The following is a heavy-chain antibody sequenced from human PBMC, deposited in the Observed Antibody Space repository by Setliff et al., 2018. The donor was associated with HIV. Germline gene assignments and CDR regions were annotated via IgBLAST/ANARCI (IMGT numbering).Heavy chain of an antibody. CDR1: GVSISSGSYY. Sequence: SETLSLTCTVSGVSISSGSYYWSWIRQPAGKGLEWIGHIYTSGSTNYNPSLKSRVTISVDTSKNQFSLKLSSVTAADTAVYYCARPAPRGYSYGHYYFDTWGQGTLVTVSS. V-gene: IGHV4-61*09. CDR3: ARPAPRGYSYGHYYFDT. D-gene: IGHD5-18*01. CDR2: IYTSGST. J-gene: IGHJ4*02.